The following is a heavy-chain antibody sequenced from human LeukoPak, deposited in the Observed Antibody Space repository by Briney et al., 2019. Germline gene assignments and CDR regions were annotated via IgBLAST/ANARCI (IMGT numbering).Heavy chain of an antibody. V-gene: IGHV1-69*01. J-gene: IGHJ4*02. CDR3: ARDGGRGSSGKNDY. CDR1: GGTFSSYA. CDR2: IIPIFGTA. Sequence: SVKVSCKASGGTFSSYAISWVRQAPGQGLEWMGGIIPIFGTANYAQKFQGRVTITADESTSTAYMELSSLRSEDTAVYYCARDGGRGSSGKNDYWGQGTLVAVSS. D-gene: IGHD3-22*01.